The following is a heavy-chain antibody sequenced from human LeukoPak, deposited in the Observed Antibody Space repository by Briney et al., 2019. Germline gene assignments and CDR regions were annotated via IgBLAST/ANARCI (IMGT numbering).Heavy chain of an antibody. CDR1: GFTFSSYS. J-gene: IGHJ4*02. CDR3: AREGLGLNGYYPFDY. CDR2: ISSSSSTI. Sequence: GGSLRLSCAASGFTFSSYSMNWVRQAPGKGLEWVSYISSSSSTIYYADSVKGRFTISRDNAKNSLYLQMNSLRAEDTAVYYCAREGLGLNGYYPFDYWGQGTLVTASS. V-gene: IGHV3-48*01. D-gene: IGHD3-22*01.